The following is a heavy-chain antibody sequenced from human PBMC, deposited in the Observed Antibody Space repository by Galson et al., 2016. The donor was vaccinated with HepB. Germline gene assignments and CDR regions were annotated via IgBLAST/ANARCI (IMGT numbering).Heavy chain of an antibody. J-gene: IGHJ3*02. D-gene: IGHD3-22*01. CDR1: GFTFDDYG. V-gene: IGHV3-20*04. Sequence: SLRLSCAASGFTFDDYGMNWARQVPGKGLEWVSGINWNGGTTNYVDSVKGRFTISRDNAKNSLYPQMNSLRAGDTALYYCAKSSGYYFVDSFDMWGQGTMVTVSS. CDR3: AKSSGYYFVDSFDM. CDR2: INWNGGTT.